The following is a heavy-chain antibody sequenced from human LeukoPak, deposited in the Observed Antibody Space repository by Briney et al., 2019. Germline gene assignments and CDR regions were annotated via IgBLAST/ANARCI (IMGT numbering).Heavy chain of an antibody. CDR1: GFTFSSYG. CDR3: AKVRYGVVVITPNYFDY. J-gene: IGHJ4*02. D-gene: IGHD3-22*01. CDR2: ISYDGSNK. Sequence: GGSLRLSCAASGFTFSSYGMHWVRQAPGKGLEWVAVISYDGSNKYYADSVKGRFTISRDNSKNTLYVQMNSLRAEDTAIYYCAKVRYGVVVITPNYFDYWGQGTLVTVSS. V-gene: IGHV3-30*18.